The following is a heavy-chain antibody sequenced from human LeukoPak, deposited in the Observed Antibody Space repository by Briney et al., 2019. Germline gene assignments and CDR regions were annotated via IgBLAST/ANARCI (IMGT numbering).Heavy chain of an antibody. CDR3: AKDAELGYNSRYFDY. V-gene: IGHV3-30*04. CDR1: GFTFSSYA. D-gene: IGHD5-24*01. J-gene: IGHJ4*02. Sequence: GGSLRLSCAASGFTFSSYAMHWVRQAPGKGLEWVAVISYDGSNKYYADSVKGRFTISRDNSKNTLYLQMNSLRAEDTAVYYCAKDAELGYNSRYFDYWGQGTLVTVSS. CDR2: ISYDGSNK.